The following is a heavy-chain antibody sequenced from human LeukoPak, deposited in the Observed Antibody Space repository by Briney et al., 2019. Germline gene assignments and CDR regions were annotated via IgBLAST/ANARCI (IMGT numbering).Heavy chain of an antibody. CDR2: IYYSGST. J-gene: IGHJ6*02. V-gene: IGHV4-59*08. Sequence: PSETLSLTCTVSGGSISSYYWSWIRQPPGKGLEWIGYIYYSGSTNYNPSLKSRVTISVDTSKNQFSLKLSSVTAADTAVYYCARPVLRYFDWLPNGMDVWGQGTTVTVSS. CDR1: GGSISSYY. CDR3: ARPVLRYFDWLPNGMDV. D-gene: IGHD3-9*01.